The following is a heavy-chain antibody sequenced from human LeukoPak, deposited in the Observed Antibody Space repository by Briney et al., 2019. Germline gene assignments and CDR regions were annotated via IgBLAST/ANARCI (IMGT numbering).Heavy chain of an antibody. D-gene: IGHD2-2*01. CDR3: AKGFRVVVPAAPPGLDY. Sequence: PGGSLRLSCAASGFTFSSYGMHWVRQAPGKGLEWVAVISYDGSNKYYADSVKGRFTISRDNSKNTLYLQMNSLRAEDTAVYYCAKGFRVVVPAAPPGLDYWGQGTLVTVSS. J-gene: IGHJ4*02. V-gene: IGHV3-30*18. CDR2: ISYDGSNK. CDR1: GFTFSSYG.